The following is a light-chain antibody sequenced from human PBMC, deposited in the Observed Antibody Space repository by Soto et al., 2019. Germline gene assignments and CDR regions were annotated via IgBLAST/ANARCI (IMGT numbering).Light chain of an antibody. Sequence: QSVLTQPASVSGAPGQSFTISCTGTSSDVGGYNYVSWYQHHPGKAPKFMIFDVRNRPSGVSDRLSGSKSGNTASLTISALQPEDESDYYWTTYTTYNPSPQVSGPGT. CDR3: TTYTTYNPSPQV. CDR2: DVR. V-gene: IGLV2-14*03. J-gene: IGLJ1*01. CDR1: SSDVGGYNY.